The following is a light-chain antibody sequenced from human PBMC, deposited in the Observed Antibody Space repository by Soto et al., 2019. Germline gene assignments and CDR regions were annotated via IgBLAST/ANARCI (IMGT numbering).Light chain of an antibody. CDR3: SSYAGSNNFV. V-gene: IGLV2-8*01. CDR1: SSDVGAYIY. J-gene: IGLJ1*01. Sequence: SALTQPASVSGSPGQSITISCTGTSSDVGAYIYVSWYQQHPGKAPKLMISEVSRRPSGVPERFSGSKSGNTASLTVSGLQADDEAHYYCSSYAGSNNFVFGTGTKLTVL. CDR2: EVS.